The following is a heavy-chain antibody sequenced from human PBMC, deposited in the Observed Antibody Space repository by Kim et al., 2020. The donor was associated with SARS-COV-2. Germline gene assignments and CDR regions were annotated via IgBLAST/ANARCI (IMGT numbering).Heavy chain of an antibody. CDR1: GFTFSNAW. Sequence: GGSLRLSCAASGFTFSNAWMSWVRQAPGKGLEWVGRIKSETDGGTTDYAAPVKGRFTISRDDSKNTLYLQMNSLKTEDTAVYYFTTDAQTLYYDILTGYFRIDYWGQGTLVTVSS. J-gene: IGHJ4*02. D-gene: IGHD3-9*01. CDR3: TTDAQTLYYDILTGYFRIDY. V-gene: IGHV3-15*01. CDR2: IKSETDGGTT.